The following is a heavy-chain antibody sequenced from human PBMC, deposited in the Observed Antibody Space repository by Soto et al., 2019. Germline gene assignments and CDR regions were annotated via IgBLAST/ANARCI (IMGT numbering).Heavy chain of an antibody. V-gene: IGHV4-39*01. CDR1: GASISTSGHP. CDR3: ARQQISISSSVVY. J-gene: IGHJ4*02. CDR2: TFYGGNT. Sequence: QLQLQESGPGLVKPSETLSLTCTVSGASISTSGHPWGWIRQPPGKGLEWIGNTFYGGNTYYNPSLKSRVIVSVDASKSQLSLNLSSVSATDTAVYYCARQQISISSSVVYWGQGTLVTVSS. D-gene: IGHD6-6*01.